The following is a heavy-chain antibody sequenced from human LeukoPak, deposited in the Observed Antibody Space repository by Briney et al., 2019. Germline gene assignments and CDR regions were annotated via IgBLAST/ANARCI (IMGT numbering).Heavy chain of an antibody. CDR1: GFTFSSYS. CDR3: ARVPGDY. V-gene: IGHV3-21*01. CDR2: ISSSSSYI. J-gene: IGHJ4*02. Sequence: GGSLRLSCAASGFTFSSYSMSWVRQAPGKGLEWFSSISSSSSYIYYADSLKGRFTISRDNAKNSVYLQMNSLRAEDTAVYYCARVPGDYWGQGTLVTVSS.